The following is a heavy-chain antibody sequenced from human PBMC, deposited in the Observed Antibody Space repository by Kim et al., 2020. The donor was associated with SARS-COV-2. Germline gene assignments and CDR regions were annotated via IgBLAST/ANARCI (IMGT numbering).Heavy chain of an antibody. CDR2: ISSSSSYI. CDR1: GFTFSSYS. V-gene: IGHV3-21*01. D-gene: IGHD6-13*01. Sequence: GGSLRLSCAASGFTFSSYSMNWVRQAPGKGLEWVSSISSSSSYIYYADSVKGRFTISRDNAKNSLYLQMNSLRAEDTAVYYCARGALAAAGSRTTYYYYGMDVWGQGTTVTVSS. J-gene: IGHJ6*02. CDR3: ARGALAAAGSRTTYYYYGMDV.